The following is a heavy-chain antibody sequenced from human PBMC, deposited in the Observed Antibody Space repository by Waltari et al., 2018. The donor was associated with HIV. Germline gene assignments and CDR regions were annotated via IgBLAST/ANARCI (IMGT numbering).Heavy chain of an antibody. CDR3: AKVGDILTGKGYYYGMDV. J-gene: IGHJ6*02. Sequence: QVQLVESGGGVVQPGGSLRLSCAASGFTFSSYGMHWVRQAPGKGLEWVAFIRYDGSNKYYADSVKGRFTISRDNSKNTLYLQMNSLRAEDTAVYYCAKVGDILTGKGYYYGMDVWGQGTTVTVSS. D-gene: IGHD3-9*01. CDR1: GFTFSSYG. V-gene: IGHV3-30*02. CDR2: IRYDGSNK.